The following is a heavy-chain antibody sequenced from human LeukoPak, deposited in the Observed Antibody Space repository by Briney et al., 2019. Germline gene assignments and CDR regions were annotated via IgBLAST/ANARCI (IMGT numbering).Heavy chain of an antibody. V-gene: IGHV3-23*01. J-gene: IGHJ4*02. D-gene: IGHD2-21*02. CDR2: ICGSGDNT. CDR1: GFTFSNYA. CDR3: AKDFVVVPGNVNYFDY. Sequence: GGSLRLSCAASGFTFSNYAMSWVRQAPGKGLEWFSAICGSGDNTYYPDSVKGRFTVSRDNSKNTLYVQMKSLRAEDTAVYYCAKDFVVVPGNVNYFDYWGQGTLVTVSS.